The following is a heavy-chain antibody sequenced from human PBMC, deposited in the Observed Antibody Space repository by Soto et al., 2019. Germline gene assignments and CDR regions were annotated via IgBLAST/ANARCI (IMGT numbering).Heavy chain of an antibody. CDR2: ISSSSSYI. D-gene: IGHD3-3*01. CDR3: ARSASGFGNYY. J-gene: IGHJ4*02. Sequence: GGSLRLSCAASGFTFSSYSMNWVRQAPGKGLEWVSSISSSSSYIYYADSVKGRFTISRDNAKNSLYLQMNSLRAEDTAVYYCARSASGFGNYYWGQGTLVTVSS. CDR1: GFTFSSYS. V-gene: IGHV3-21*01.